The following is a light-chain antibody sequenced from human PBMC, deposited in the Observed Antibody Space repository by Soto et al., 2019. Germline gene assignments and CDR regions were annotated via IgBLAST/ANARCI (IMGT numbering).Light chain of an antibody. CDR3: SSYTSRSTVV. V-gene: IGLV2-14*01. CDR2: EVS. CDR1: SSDVGGYNY. Sequence: HSALTQPASVSGSPGQSSTISCTGTSSDVGGYNYVSWYQQHPGKAPKLMIYEVSNRPSGVSNRFSGSKSCNTASLTISGLQAADEADYYCSSYTSRSTVVVGGGTQLTVL. J-gene: IGLJ2*01.